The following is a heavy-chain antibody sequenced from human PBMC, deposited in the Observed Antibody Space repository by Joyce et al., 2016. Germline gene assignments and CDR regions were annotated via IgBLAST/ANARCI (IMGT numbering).Heavy chain of an antibody. J-gene: IGHJ6*03. V-gene: IGHV1-69*01. CDR2: IIPIFCTA. CDR3: ARVRHITIFGVVQGYMDV. Sequence: QVQLVQSGAEVKKPGSSVKVSCKACGGSFSNYAITWVRQAPGQGVEWMGGIIPIFCTANFAQKFQDRVTITADESTSTVYMELSSLRSEDTAVYYCARVRHITIFGVVQGYMDVWGKGTTVTVSS. D-gene: IGHD3-3*01. CDR1: GGSFSNYA.